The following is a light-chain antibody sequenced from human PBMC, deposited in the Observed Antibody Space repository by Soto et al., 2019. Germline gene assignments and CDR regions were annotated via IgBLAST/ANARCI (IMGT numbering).Light chain of an antibody. V-gene: IGKV4-1*01. J-gene: IGKJ1*01. CDR3: QQYHGAPWT. CDR2: WAS. Sequence: DIVMTQSPDSLAVSLGERATINCKSSQSVLYSSNNKNYLAWYQQKPGQPPKLLIYWASTRESGVPDRFSGSGSGTDFTLTISSLQAEDVAVYYCQQYHGAPWTFGQGTKVEIK. CDR1: QSVLYSSNNKNY.